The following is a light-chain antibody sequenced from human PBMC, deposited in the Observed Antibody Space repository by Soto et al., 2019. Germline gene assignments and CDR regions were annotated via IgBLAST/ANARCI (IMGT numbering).Light chain of an antibody. CDR3: QHSYSTPIFT. Sequence: DIQMTQSPSSLSASVGDRVTITCRASQSISSYLNWYHQKPGKAPKLLIYAASSLQSGVPSRFSVSGSGTDFTLTTSSLQPEDFAPYYCQHSYSTPIFTFRLGTKVDIK. V-gene: IGKV1-39*01. J-gene: IGKJ3*01. CDR1: QSISSY. CDR2: AAS.